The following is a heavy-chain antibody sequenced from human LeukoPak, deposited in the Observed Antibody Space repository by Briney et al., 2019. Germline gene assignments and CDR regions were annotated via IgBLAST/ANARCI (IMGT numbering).Heavy chain of an antibody. CDR3: AKTLGYCSGGSCYQKFDY. J-gene: IGHJ4*02. D-gene: IGHD2-15*01. V-gene: IGHV3-23*01. Sequence: GGSLRLSCAASGFTFSSYATSWVRQAPGKGLEWVSAISGSGGSTYYADSVKGRFTISRDNSKNTLYLQMNSLRAEDTAVYYCAKTLGYCSGGSCYQKFDYWGQGTLVTVSS. CDR2: ISGSGGST. CDR1: GFTFSSYA.